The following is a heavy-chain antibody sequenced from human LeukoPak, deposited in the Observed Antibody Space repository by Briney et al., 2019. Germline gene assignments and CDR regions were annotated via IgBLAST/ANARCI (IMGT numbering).Heavy chain of an antibody. CDR3: ARHLDGYNIDY. Sequence: SETLSLTCTVSGGSISSSSYYWGWIRQPPGKGLEWIGSIYYSGSTYYNPSLKSRVTISVDTSKNQFSLKLSSVTAADTAVYYCARHLDGYNIDYWGQGTLVTVSS. CDR2: IYYSGST. CDR1: GGSISSSSYY. V-gene: IGHV4-39*01. J-gene: IGHJ4*02. D-gene: IGHD5-24*01.